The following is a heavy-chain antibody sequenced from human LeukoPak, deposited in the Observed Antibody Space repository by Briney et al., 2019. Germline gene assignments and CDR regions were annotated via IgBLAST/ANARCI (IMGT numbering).Heavy chain of an antibody. V-gene: IGHV4-30-2*01. D-gene: IGHD3-10*01. CDR1: GVSISSGGYS. Sequence: SETLSLTCAVSGVSISSGGYSWSWIRQPPGKGLEWIGYIYHSGSTYYNPSLKSRVTISVDRSKNQFSLNLSPVTAADTAVYYCAASLKVRGVINFDYWGQGTLVTVSS. J-gene: IGHJ4*02. CDR3: AASLKVRGVINFDY. CDR2: IYHSGST.